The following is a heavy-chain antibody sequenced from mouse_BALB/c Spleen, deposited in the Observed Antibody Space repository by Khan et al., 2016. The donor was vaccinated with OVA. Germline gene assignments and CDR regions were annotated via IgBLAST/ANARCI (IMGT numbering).Heavy chain of an antibody. CDR3: AREEALYYFDY. CDR1: GYIFTSYW. J-gene: IGHJ2*01. V-gene: IGHV1S132*01. D-gene: IGHD3-2*02. CDR2: IYPGTDNT. Sequence: QVQLQQSGAELVRPGTSVKLSCKTSGYIFTSYWIHWVKQRSGQGLEWIARIYPGTDNTYYNEKFKDRATLTADKSSSTAYFQLSSLKSEDSAVFFCAREEALYYFDYWGQGTTLTVSS.